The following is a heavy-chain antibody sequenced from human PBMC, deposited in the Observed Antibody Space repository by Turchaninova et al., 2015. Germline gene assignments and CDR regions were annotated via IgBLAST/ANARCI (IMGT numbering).Heavy chain of an antibody. CDR3: SHTGTLITVPVDY. J-gene: IGHJ4*02. CDR2: IYWNEDK. D-gene: IGHD6-19*01. CDR1: GFSLSTSGVG. V-gene: IGHV2-5*01. Sequence: QITLKESGPTLVKPTQTLTLTCTFSGFSLSTSGVGVGWIRQPPGKALGWLSLIYWNEDKRYNPSLKARPTITTDTSKNLVLRTMTNMDPVDTATYYCSHTGTLITVPVDYWGQGTLVTVSS.